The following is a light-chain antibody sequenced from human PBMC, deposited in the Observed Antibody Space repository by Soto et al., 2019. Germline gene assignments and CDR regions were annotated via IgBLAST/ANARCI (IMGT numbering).Light chain of an antibody. CDR1: SSNIGSNF. Sequence: QSVLTQPPSASGTPGQRVTMSCSGGSSNIGSNFVYWYQQVPGTAPKLLIYRNNQRPSGVPDRFSGSKSATSASLAITGLRSEDDADYLWAAWDGTLATLVFGGGTKVTVL. CDR3: AAWDGTLATLV. V-gene: IGLV1-47*01. CDR2: RNN. J-gene: IGLJ3*02.